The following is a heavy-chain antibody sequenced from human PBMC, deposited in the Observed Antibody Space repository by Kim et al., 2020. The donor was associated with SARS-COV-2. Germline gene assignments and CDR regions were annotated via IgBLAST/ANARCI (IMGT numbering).Heavy chain of an antibody. Sequence: ASVKVSCKLSGYTFNAYYVHWVRQAPGQGLEWMGSINHISDATPYAREFRSRITVTRDSSTSTVYLGLNGLRSDDSATYYCAGELNKNLDVWGNGTTLIVSS. J-gene: IGHJ6*04. CDR1: GYTFNAYY. CDR3: AGELNKNLDV. CDR2: INHISDAT. V-gene: IGHV1-2*02.